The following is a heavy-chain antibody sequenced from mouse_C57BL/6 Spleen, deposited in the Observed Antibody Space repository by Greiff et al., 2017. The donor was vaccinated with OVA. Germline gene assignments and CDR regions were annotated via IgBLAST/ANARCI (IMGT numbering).Heavy chain of an antibody. J-gene: IGHJ1*03. D-gene: IGHD1-1*01. V-gene: IGHV1-36*01. CDR2: VYPYNGGT. CDR1: GFTFTDYY. CDR3: ARRGPYGSSPYWYFDV. Sequence: EVQLQQSGPVLVKPGPSVKISCKASGFTFTDYYMHWVKQSHGKSLEWIGLVYPYNGGTSYNQKFKGKATLTVDTSSSTAYMELNSLTSEDSAVYYCARRGPYGSSPYWYFDVWGTGTTVTVSS.